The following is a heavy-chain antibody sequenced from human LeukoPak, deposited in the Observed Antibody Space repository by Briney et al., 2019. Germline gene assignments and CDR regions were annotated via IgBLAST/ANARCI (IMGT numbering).Heavy chain of an antibody. CDR2: IRYDGSNK. CDR3: AKEYGSSFDR. CDR1: GFTFSSYG. Sequence: GRSLRLSCAASGFTFSSYGMHWVRQAPGKGLEWVAFIRYDGSNKYYADSVKGRFTISRDNSKNTLYLQMNSLRAEDTAVYYCAKEYGSSFDRWGQGTLVTVSS. V-gene: IGHV3-30*02. J-gene: IGHJ4*02. D-gene: IGHD6-13*01.